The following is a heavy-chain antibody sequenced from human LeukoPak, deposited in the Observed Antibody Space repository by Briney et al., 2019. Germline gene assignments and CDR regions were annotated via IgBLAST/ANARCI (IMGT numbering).Heavy chain of an antibody. CDR1: GFTFSSYW. CDR2: INTDGSST. V-gene: IGHV3-74*01. CDR3: ARGVDTAMVTGGYNWFDP. Sequence: GGSLRLSCAASGFTFSSYWLHWVRQAPGKGLVWVSRINTDGSSTDYADSVKGRFTISRDNAKNTLYLQMNSLSAEDTAVYYCARGVDTAMVTGGYNWFDPWGQGTLVTVSS. D-gene: IGHD5-18*01. J-gene: IGHJ5*02.